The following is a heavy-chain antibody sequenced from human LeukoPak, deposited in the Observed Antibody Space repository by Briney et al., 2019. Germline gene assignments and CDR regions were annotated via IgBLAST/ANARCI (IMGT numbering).Heavy chain of an antibody. D-gene: IGHD2-21*01. V-gene: IGHV3-7*03. CDR1: GFTFSSYM. CDR3: VKDCSCREGNCYRHFDD. CDR2: IKPDGGEK. Sequence: GGSLRLSCAASGFTFSSYMMTWVRQAPGKGLEWVANIKPDGGEKFYVDSVRGRFIISRDNRRNFLYFQLNSLRTDDTAFYYCVKDCSCREGNCYRHFDDWGQGTLVTVSS. J-gene: IGHJ4*02.